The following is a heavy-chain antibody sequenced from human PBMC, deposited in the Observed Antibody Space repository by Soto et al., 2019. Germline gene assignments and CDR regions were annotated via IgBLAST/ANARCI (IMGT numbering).Heavy chain of an antibody. J-gene: IGHJ4*02. CDR1: GGSISSGGYY. D-gene: IGHD5-12*01. CDR2: IYYSGST. V-gene: IGHV4-31*03. CDR3: AREGAWGYSGYDRGVDY. Sequence: NPSETLSLTCTVSGGSISSGGYYWSWIRQHPGKGLEWIGYIYYSGSTYYNPSLKSRVTISVDTSKNQFSLKLSSVTAADTAVYYCAREGAWGYSGYDRGVDYWGQGTLVTVYS.